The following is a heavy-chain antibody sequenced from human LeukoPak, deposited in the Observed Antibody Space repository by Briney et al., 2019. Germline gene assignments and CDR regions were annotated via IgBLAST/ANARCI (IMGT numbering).Heavy chain of an antibody. V-gene: IGHV4-59*01. CDR1: GGSISSYY. CDR3: ARRAAAGPFDY. CDR2: IYYSGST. D-gene: IGHD6-13*01. J-gene: IGHJ4*02. Sequence: KPSETPSLTCTVSGGSISSYYWSWIRQPPGKGLEWIGYIYYSGSTNYNPSLKSRVTISVDTSKNQFSLKLSSVTAADTAVYYCARRAAAGPFDYWGQGTLVTVSS.